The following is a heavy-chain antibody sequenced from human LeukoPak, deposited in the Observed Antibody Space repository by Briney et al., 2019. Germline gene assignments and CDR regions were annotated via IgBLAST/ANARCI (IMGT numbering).Heavy chain of an antibody. CDR1: GGSVSTYY. J-gene: IGHJ1*01. CDR3: ARSYDFWSGYYRTDPQYFQH. CDR2: IYYSGST. D-gene: IGHD3-3*01. Sequence: SETLSLTCTVSGGSVSTYYWSWIRQHPGKGLEWIGYIYYSGSTNYNPSLKSRVTMSVDTSKNQFSLKLSSVTAADTAVYYCARSYDFWSGYYRTDPQYFQHWGQGTLVTVSS. V-gene: IGHV4-59*02.